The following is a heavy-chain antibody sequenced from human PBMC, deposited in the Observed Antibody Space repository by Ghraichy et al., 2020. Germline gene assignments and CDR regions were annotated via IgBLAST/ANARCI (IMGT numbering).Heavy chain of an antibody. J-gene: IGHJ4*02. CDR1: GFTFDDYT. CDR3: AKDSQQWLVPSRYFDY. CDR2: ISWDGGST. Sequence: GESLNISCAASGFTFDDYTMHWVRQAPGKGLEWVSLISWDGGSTYYADSVKGRFTISRDNSKNSLYLQMNSLRTEDTALYYCAKDSQQWLVPSRYFDYWGQGTLVTVSS. D-gene: IGHD6-19*01. V-gene: IGHV3-43*01.